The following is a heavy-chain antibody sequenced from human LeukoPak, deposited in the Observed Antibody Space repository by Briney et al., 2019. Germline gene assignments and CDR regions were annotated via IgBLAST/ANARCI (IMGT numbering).Heavy chain of an antibody. J-gene: IGHJ4*02. Sequence: ASVKVSCKASGYTFTGYYMHWVRQAPGQGLEWMGRINPNSGGTNYAQKFQGRVTMTRDTSICTAYMELSRLRSDDTAVYYCARIVGADATTSTSNNWGQGTLVTVSS. CDR1: GYTFTGYY. V-gene: IGHV1-2*06. CDR3: ARIVGADATTSTSNN. D-gene: IGHD1-26*01. CDR2: INPNSGGT.